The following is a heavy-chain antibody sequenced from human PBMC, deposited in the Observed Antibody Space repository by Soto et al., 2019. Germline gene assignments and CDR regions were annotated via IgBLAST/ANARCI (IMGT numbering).Heavy chain of an antibody. D-gene: IGHD6-6*01. Sequence: SETLSLTCAVYGGSFSGYYWSWIRQPPGKGLEWIGEINHSGSTNYNPSLKSRVTISVDTSKNQFYLKLSSVTAADTAVYYCARTRARNWFDPWGQGTLVTVS. CDR3: ARTRARNWFDP. J-gene: IGHJ5*02. CDR1: GGSFSGYY. CDR2: INHSGST. V-gene: IGHV4-34*01.